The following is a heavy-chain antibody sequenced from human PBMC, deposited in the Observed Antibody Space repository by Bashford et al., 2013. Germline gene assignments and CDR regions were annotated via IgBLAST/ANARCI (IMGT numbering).Heavy chain of an antibody. V-gene: IGHV5-51*03. CDR3: ARRHHAMDV. J-gene: IGHJ6*02. CDR2: FDPGDSDI. Sequence: GRSLKISCAASGYNFDSHLIGWVRQMPGKGLEWMGIFDPGDSDIRYSPSFQGQVTISADKSINTVYLQWSSLKVSDTAMYYCARRHHAMDVWGQGTMVTVSS. CDR1: GYNFDSHL.